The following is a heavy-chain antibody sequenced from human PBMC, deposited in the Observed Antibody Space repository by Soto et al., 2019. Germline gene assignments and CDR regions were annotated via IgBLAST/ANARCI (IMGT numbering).Heavy chain of an antibody. CDR2: ISGNGAGT. D-gene: IGHD3-3*01. V-gene: IGHV3-23*01. CDR1: GFTFDSYA. CDR3: AEDTVGGYSFWGGYYSDGLDV. J-gene: IGHJ3*01. Sequence: EVKLLESGGGLAQPGGSLRLSCVGSGFTFDSYAISWVRQAPGKGLQWISAISGNGAGTDYAHSVKGRFTISRDNSKNTVHLQMNSLSAEDTAFYYCAEDTVGGYSFWGGYYSDGLDVWGQGTMVTVSS.